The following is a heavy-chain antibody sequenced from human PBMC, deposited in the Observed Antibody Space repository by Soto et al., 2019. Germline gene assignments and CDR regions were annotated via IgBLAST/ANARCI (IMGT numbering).Heavy chain of an antibody. CDR3: ARHWQYCSSTSCFYGMDV. CDR1: GYSFTSYW. Sequence: PGESLKIYCKGSGYSFTSYWIGWVRQMPGKGLEWMGIIYPGDSDTRYSPSFQGQVTISADKSISTAYLQWSSLKASDTAMYYCARHWQYCSSTSCFYGMDVWGQGTTVTVSS. J-gene: IGHJ6*02. V-gene: IGHV5-51*01. D-gene: IGHD2-2*01. CDR2: IYPGDSDT.